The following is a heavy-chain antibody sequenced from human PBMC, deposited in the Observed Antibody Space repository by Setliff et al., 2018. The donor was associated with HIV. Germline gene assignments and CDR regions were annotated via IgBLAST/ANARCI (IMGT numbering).Heavy chain of an antibody. CDR2: IYYSGNT. Sequence: SETLSLTCTVSGGSISGYYWSWIRQHPGKGLEWIGYIYYSGNTYYNPSLKSRVTISVDTSKNQFSLKLNSLTAADTAVYYCAREVLIFYYGSGTNPLGIWGQGTMVTVSS. J-gene: IGHJ3*02. V-gene: IGHV4-31*02. D-gene: IGHD3-10*01. CDR1: GGSISGYY. CDR3: AREVLIFYYGSGTNPLGI.